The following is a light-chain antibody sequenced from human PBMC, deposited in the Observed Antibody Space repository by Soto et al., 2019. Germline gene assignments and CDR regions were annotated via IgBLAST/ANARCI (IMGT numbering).Light chain of an antibody. CDR3: QQYDNLPLT. V-gene: IGKV1-33*01. CDR2: DAS. Sequence: DIQMTQSPSSLSASVGERVTITCQASRDISNYLNWYQQKPGKAPKLLIYDASNLETGVPSRFSGSGSGTDLTFTIISLQPEDIVTYYCQQYDNLPLTFGGGTKVKIK. CDR1: RDISNY. J-gene: IGKJ4*01.